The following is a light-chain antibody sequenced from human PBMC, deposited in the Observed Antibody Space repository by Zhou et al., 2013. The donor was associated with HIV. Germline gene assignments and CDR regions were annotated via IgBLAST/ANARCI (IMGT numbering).Light chain of an antibody. V-gene: IGKV1-NL1*01. CDR2: GAF. J-gene: IGKJ1*01. CDR1: QVITNS. Sequence: DIQMTQSPSSLSASVGDRVTITCRASQVITNSLAWYQQKSGKAPKLLLYGAFRLERGVPPRFSGSGSGANYTLTINSLQPDDFATYFCQKYENAPRTFGQGTKVEIK. CDR3: QKYENAPRT.